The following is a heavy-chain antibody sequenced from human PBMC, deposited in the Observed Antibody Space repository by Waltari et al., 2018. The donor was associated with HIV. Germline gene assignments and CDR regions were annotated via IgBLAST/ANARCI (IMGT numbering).Heavy chain of an antibody. CDR1: GGSISSSSYS. V-gene: IGHV4-39*01. D-gene: IGHD1-1*01. J-gene: IGHJ6*02. Sequence: QQQLQESGPGLVKPSETLSLTCTVSGGSISSSSYSWAWLRQSPGKGLEGMGRLFHRGGTSYSPSVRSRATISGDMSANRFSLNLTSVTATDTAVYFCARHCLQKGWLPQLKYYYGMDVWGQGTTVIVSS. CDR3: ARHCLQKGWLPQLKYYYGMDV. CDR2: LFHRGGT.